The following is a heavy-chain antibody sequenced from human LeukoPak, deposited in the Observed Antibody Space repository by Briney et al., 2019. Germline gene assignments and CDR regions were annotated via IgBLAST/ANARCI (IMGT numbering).Heavy chain of an antibody. CDR3: ARVPFRSYYDSSGYCFDY. CDR1: GGSISSGDYY. CDR2: IYYSGST. Sequence: PSGTLSLTCTVSGGSISSGDYYWSWIRQPPGKGLEWIGYIYYSGSTYYNPSLKSRVTISVDTSKNQFSLKLSSVTAADTAVYYCARVPFRSYYDSSGYCFDYWGQGTLVTVSS. V-gene: IGHV4-30-4*01. D-gene: IGHD3-22*01. J-gene: IGHJ4*02.